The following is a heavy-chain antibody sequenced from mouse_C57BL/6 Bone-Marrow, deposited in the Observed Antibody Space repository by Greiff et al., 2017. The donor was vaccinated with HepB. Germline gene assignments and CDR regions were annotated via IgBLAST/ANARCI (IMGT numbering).Heavy chain of an antibody. CDR2: INPGSGGT. Sequence: QVQLQQSGAELVRPGTSVKVSCKASGYAFTNYLIEWVKQRPGQGLEWIGVINPGSGGTNYNEKFKGKATLTADKSSSTAYMQLSSLTSEDSAVYFCARPFMVTGYFDVGGTGTTVTVSS. CDR1: GYAFTNYL. D-gene: IGHD2-2*01. V-gene: IGHV1-54*01. J-gene: IGHJ1*03. CDR3: ARPFMVTGYFDV.